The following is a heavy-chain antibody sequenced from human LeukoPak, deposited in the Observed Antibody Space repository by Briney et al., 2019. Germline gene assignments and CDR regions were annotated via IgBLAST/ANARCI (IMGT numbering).Heavy chain of an antibody. CDR1: GFTVSSNY. CDR3: ARTWGDYQRWFDP. D-gene: IGHD4-17*01. V-gene: IGHV3-53*01. CDR2: IYSGGST. Sequence: PGGSLRLSCAASGFTVSSNYMSWVRQAPGKGLECVSVIYSGGSTYHADSVTGRFTISRDNSKNTLYLQMHSLRAEDTAVYYCARTWGDYQRWFDPWGQGTLVTVSS. J-gene: IGHJ5*02.